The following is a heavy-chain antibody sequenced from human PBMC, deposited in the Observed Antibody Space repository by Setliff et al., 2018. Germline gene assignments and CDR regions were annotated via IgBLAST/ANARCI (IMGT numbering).Heavy chain of an antibody. CDR1: GFSFSSFW. CDR2: IKQDGSDK. V-gene: IGHV3-7*03. J-gene: IGHJ3*01. Sequence: GGSLRLSCAASGFSFSSFWMNWVRQAPGKGLEWVANIKQDGSDKYYVVSVKGRFTVSRDNANKSLFLQMNSLRAEDTAVYYCARVANPGSNSCYRPLDVWGQGTMVTVSS. CDR3: ARVANPGSNSCYRPLDV. D-gene: IGHD3-16*02.